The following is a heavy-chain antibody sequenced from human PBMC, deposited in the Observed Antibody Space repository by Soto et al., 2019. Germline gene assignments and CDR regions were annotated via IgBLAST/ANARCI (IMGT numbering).Heavy chain of an antibody. Sequence: GGSLRLSCAASGFTFSSYWMSWVRQAPGKGLEWVANIKQDGSEKYYVDSVKGRFTISRDNAKNSLYLQMNSLRAEDTAVYYCARRWTPRYSSSSFAFDIWGQGTMVTVSS. V-gene: IGHV3-7*01. CDR1: GFTFSSYW. CDR3: ARRWTPRYSSSSFAFDI. D-gene: IGHD6-6*01. CDR2: IKQDGSEK. J-gene: IGHJ3*02.